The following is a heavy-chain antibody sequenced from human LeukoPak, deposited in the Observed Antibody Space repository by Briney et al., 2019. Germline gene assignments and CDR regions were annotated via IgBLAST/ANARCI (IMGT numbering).Heavy chain of an antibody. J-gene: IGHJ4*02. V-gene: IGHV1-18*01. CDR2: ISGYNGNT. D-gene: IGHD6-13*01. CDR3: ARALEGYSSSWYDLGY. CDR1: GYTFTSYG. Sequence: SVKVSCKASGYTFTSYGISWVRQAPGQGLAWMGWISGYNGNTNYAQKLQGRVTMTTDTSTSTAYMELRSLRADDTAVYYCARALEGYSSSWYDLGYWGQGTLVTVSS.